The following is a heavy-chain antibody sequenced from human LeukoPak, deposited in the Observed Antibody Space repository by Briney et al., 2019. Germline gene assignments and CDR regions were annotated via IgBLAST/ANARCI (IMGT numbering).Heavy chain of an antibody. J-gene: IGHJ4*02. D-gene: IGHD3-22*01. CDR3: ARRGYYDSSGFDY. Sequence: PSEALSLTCTVSGGSISSYYWSWIRQPPGKGLEWIGRIYTSGSNNYNPSLKSRVTMSVDTSKNQFSLKLSSVTAADTAVYYCARRGYYDSSGFDYWGQGTLVTVSS. V-gene: IGHV4-4*07. CDR1: GGSISSYY. CDR2: IYTSGSN.